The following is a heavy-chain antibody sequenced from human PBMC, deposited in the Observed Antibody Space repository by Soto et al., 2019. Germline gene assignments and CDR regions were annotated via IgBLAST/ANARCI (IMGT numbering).Heavy chain of an antibody. CDR2: INPSGGST. Sequence: ASVKVSCKASGYTFTGYYMHWVRQAPGQGLEWMGIINPSGGSTSYAQKFQGRVTMTRDTSTSTVYMELSSLRSEDTAVYYCARGRNDSSGWATKPYYYYYGMDVWGQGTTVTVSS. V-gene: IGHV1-46*01. CDR1: GYTFTGYY. D-gene: IGHD6-19*01. J-gene: IGHJ6*02. CDR3: ARGRNDSSGWATKPYYYYYGMDV.